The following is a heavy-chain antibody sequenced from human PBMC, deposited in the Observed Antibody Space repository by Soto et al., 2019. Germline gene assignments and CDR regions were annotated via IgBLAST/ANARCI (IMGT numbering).Heavy chain of an antibody. CDR3: ARGGPYSSSWYGYYYYMDV. D-gene: IGHD6-13*01. Sequence: GASVKVSCKASGYTFTSYDINWVRQATGQGLEWMGWVNPNSGNTGYAQKFQGRVTMTRNTSISTAYMELSSLRSEDTAVYYCARGGPYSSSWYGYYYYMDVWGKGTTVTVSS. CDR2: VNPNSGNT. V-gene: IGHV1-8*01. CDR1: GYTFTSYD. J-gene: IGHJ6*03.